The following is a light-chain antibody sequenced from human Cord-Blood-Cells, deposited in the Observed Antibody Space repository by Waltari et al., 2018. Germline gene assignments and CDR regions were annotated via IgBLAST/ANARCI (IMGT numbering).Light chain of an antibody. V-gene: IGLV2-8*01. J-gene: IGLJ1*01. CDR1: SSDVGGYNY. CDR3: SSYAGSNNLYV. Sequence: QSALTQPPSASGSPGPSVTISCTGTSSDVGGYNYVPWYQQHPGKAPKRMIYEVSKRPSGVPDRFSGSKSGNTASLTVSGLQAEDEADYYCSSYAGSNNLYVFGTGTKVTVL. CDR2: EVS.